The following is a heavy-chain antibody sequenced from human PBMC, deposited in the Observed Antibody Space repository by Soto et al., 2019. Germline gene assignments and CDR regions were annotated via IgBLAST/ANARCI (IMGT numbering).Heavy chain of an antibody. J-gene: IGHJ6*03. CDR3: AKFRGPSYSYYSMDV. V-gene: IGHV3-23*01. CDR2: ISGSGRTT. Sequence: EVQLLESGGGLVQPGGSLRLSCAASGSTFGSYDMNWLRQAPGRGLECVSFISGSGRTTYYADSVKGRFTVSRDNSKNTLYLQMNSLRAEDTALYYCAKFRGPSYSYYSMDVWGKGTTVTVSS. D-gene: IGHD3-16*01. CDR1: GSTFGSYD.